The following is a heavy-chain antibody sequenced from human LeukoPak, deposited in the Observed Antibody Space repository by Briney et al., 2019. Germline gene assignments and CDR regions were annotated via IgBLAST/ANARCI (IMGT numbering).Heavy chain of an antibody. V-gene: IGHV1-2*02. CDR1: GYTFTGYY. CDR2: INPNRGGT. CDR3: ARSRSPLDY. J-gene: IGHJ4*02. Sequence: ASVTVSFKASGYTFTGYYMHWVRQAPGQGLEWMGWINPNRGGTNYVQKFQGRVTMTRDTSISTAYMELSRLRSDDTAVYYCARSRSPLDYWGQGTLVTVSS.